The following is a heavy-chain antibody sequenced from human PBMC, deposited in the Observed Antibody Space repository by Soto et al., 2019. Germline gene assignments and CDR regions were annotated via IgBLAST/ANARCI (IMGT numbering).Heavy chain of an antibody. D-gene: IGHD3-22*01. CDR2: ISGGGGNP. Sequence: GGSRRISCTASGLTFSNYALSGLRKAPGKGWEWVSSISGGGGNPYYAVSVRGRFTISRDNSKNTLFLQMNSLRVEDTALYYCAKKDGTDGYYDAFDIWGRGTMVTVSS. CDR1: GLTFSNYA. J-gene: IGHJ3*02. V-gene: IGHV3-23*01. CDR3: AKKDGTDGYYDAFDI.